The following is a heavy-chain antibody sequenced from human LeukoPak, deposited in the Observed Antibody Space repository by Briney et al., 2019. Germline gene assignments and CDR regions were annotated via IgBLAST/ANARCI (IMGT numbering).Heavy chain of an antibody. CDR3: AREGTSTFGVPNMSDAFDI. CDR1: GFTFSSYG. J-gene: IGHJ3*02. Sequence: GRSLRLSCAASGFTFSSYGMHWVRQAPGKGLEWVAVISYDGSNKYYADSVRGRFTMSRDNTNNSLYLQMNSLRVEDTAVYYCAREGTSTFGVPNMSDAFDIWGQGTMVIVSS. CDR2: ISYDGSNK. V-gene: IGHV3-30*03. D-gene: IGHD3-3*01.